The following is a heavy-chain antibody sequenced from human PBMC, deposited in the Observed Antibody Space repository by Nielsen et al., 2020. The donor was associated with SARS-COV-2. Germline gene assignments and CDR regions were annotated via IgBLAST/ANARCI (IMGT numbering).Heavy chain of an antibody. CDR2: IKTNGGIT. Sequence: GESLKISCAASGFTFSDYAMAWVRQAPGKGLEWVSVIKTNGGITYYADSVKGRFTMSRDNSKSTLYLQMNSLRAEDTAVYYCATERGYYGMDVWGQGTTVTVSS. V-gene: IGHV3-23*01. CDR3: ATERGYYGMDV. J-gene: IGHJ6*02. D-gene: IGHD3-10*01. CDR1: GFTFSDYA.